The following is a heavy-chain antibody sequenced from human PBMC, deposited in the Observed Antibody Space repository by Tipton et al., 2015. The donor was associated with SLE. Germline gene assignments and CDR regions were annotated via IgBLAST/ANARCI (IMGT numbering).Heavy chain of an antibody. D-gene: IGHD1-14*01. J-gene: IGHJ3*02. CDR3: AKDPHDTTWYDAFDI. CDR1: GYTFTDYY. Sequence: QLVQSGAEVKKPGASVKVSCKASGYTFTDYYIHWVRQAPGQGLEWVAVIWGDGGTEYYADSVKGRFTISRDNSKNTVYLQMNNLRTEDTAVYYCAKDPHDTTWYDAFDIWGQGTMVTVSS. CDR2: IWGDGGTE. V-gene: IGHV3-30*02.